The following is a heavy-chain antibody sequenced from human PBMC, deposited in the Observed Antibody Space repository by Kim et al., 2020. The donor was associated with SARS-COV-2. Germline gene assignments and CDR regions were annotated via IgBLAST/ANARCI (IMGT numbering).Heavy chain of an antibody. J-gene: IGHJ4*02. CDR2: ISAYNGNT. CDR3: ARDLNTYYYDSSGYYPDY. V-gene: IGHV1-18*01. CDR1: GYTFTSYG. D-gene: IGHD3-22*01. Sequence: ASVKVSCKASGYTFTSYGISWVRQAPGQGLEWMGWISAYNGNTNYAQKLQGRVTMTTDTSTSTAYMELRSLRSDDTAVYYCARDLNTYYYDSSGYYPDYWGQGTLVTVSS.